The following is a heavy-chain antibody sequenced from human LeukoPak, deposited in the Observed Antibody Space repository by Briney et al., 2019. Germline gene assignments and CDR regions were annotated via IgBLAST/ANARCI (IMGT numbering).Heavy chain of an antibody. CDR3: ARLSAPGYYYYGMDV. Sequence: GESLKISCKGSGYSFTSYWIGWVRQMPGKGLEWMGFIYPGDSDTRYSPSFQGQVTISADKSISTAYLQWSSLKASDTAMYYCARLSAPGYYYYGMDVWGQGTTVTVSS. V-gene: IGHV5-51*01. D-gene: IGHD1-14*01. CDR2: IYPGDSDT. CDR1: GYSFTSYW. J-gene: IGHJ6*02.